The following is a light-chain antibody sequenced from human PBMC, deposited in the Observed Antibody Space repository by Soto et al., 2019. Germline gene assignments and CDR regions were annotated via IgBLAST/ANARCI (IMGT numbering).Light chain of an antibody. V-gene: IGKV1-27*01. Sequence: DIQMTQSPSSLSASIGDRVTITCRASQGLGNYLAWFQQKPGKVPKLLIYAASTLLSGTPSRFRGSGSGTDFTLTISSLQPEDVAAYYCQKYDSAPQTFGQGTKVEI. CDR2: AAS. CDR1: QGLGNY. J-gene: IGKJ1*01. CDR3: QKYDSAPQT.